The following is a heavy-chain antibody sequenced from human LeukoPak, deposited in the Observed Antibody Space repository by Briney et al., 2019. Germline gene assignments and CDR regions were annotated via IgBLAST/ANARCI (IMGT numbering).Heavy chain of an antibody. CDR3: ANTRDGHNGNYFDY. Sequence: ASVKVSCKASGYTFTSYDINWVRQATGQGLEWMGWMNPNSGNTGYAQKFQGRVTMTRNTSISTAYMELSSLRSEDTAIYYCANTRDGHNGNYFDYWGQGTLVTVSS. CDR1: GYTFTSYD. D-gene: IGHD5-24*01. V-gene: IGHV1-8*01. J-gene: IGHJ4*02. CDR2: MNPNSGNT.